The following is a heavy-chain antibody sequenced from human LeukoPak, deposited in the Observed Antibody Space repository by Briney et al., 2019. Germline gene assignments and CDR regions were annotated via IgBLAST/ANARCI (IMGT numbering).Heavy chain of an antibody. J-gene: IGHJ4*02. D-gene: IGHD5-12*01. Sequence: GASLRLSCAASGFTFSSYGMHWVRQAPGKGLEWVAVIWYDGSNKYYADSVKGRFTISRDNSKNTLYLQMNSLRAEDTAVYYCAKDLAGYSGYDYNYWGQGTLVTVSS. V-gene: IGHV3-33*06. CDR2: IWYDGSNK. CDR3: AKDLAGYSGYDYNY. CDR1: GFTFSSYG.